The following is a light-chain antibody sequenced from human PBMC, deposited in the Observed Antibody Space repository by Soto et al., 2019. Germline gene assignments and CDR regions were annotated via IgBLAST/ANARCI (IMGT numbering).Light chain of an antibody. CDR1: SSNIGAGYE. Sequence: QSVLTQPPSVPEAPGQRVTISCTGSSSNIGAGYEAHWYQQVPGTAPKLLIYENNNRPSGVPDRFSGSKSGTSASLAITGLQAEDEAEYYCQSYDSSLSGYVFGTGTSSPS. CDR2: ENN. J-gene: IGLJ1*01. V-gene: IGLV1-40*01. CDR3: QSYDSSLSGYV.